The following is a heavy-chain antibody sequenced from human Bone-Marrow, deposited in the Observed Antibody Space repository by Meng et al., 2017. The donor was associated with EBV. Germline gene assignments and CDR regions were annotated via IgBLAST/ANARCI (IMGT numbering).Heavy chain of an antibody. CDR3: ARDLTNDYFDY. V-gene: IGHV1-2*06. D-gene: IGHD3-3*01. CDR1: GYTFSGYY. Sequence: VQLVESGAEVKKPGAAVKCSCKASGYTFSGYYMHWVRQAPGQGLEWMGRINPNSGGTNYAQKFQGRVTMSRDTSISTAYMELSRLRSDDTALYYCARDLTNDYFDYWGQGTLVTVSS. CDR2: INPNSGGT. J-gene: IGHJ4*02.